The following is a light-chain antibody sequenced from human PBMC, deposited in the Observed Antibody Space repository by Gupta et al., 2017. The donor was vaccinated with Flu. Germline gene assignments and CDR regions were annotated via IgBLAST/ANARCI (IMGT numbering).Light chain of an antibody. CDR3: SSYAGNNNYV. Sequence: QSALTQPPSASGSPGQSVTISCTGTSSDVGSSQYVSWYQQHPGKAPKVVIYEVSKRPAGVPGRFSGSKSGNTASLTVSGLQAAEEADYYCSSYAGNNNYVFGTGTKVTVL. CDR2: EVS. J-gene: IGLJ1*01. V-gene: IGLV2-8*01. CDR1: SSDVGSSQY.